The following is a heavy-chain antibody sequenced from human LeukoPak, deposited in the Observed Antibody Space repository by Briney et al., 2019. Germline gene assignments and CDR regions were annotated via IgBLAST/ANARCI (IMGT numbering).Heavy chain of an antibody. J-gene: IGHJ5*02. D-gene: IGHD2-15*01. V-gene: IGHV1-3*01. CDR1: GYTFSSYA. CDR3: ARYLGYCTGGTCYPNWFDP. CDR2: ISAGNDNT. Sequence: ASVKVSCKASGYTFSSYAMHWVRQAPGQRLEWMGWISAGNDNTKYSQKFQGRVTITRDTSASTAYMELSSLRSEDTAVYYCARYLGYCTGGTCYPNWFDPWGPGTLVTVSS.